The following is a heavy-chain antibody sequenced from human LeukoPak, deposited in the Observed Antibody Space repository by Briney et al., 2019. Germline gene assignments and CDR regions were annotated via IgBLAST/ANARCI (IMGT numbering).Heavy chain of an antibody. CDR3: ARSPDILTGENFDY. CDR1: GFTFRDYA. J-gene: IGHJ4*02. V-gene: IGHV3-48*01. D-gene: IGHD3-9*01. CDR2: IGVGSSTK. Sequence: GGSLRLSCAASGFTFRDYAMNWVRQAPGKGLEWVSYIGVGSSTKYYGDSVKGRFTISRDDAKNSVYLQMNSLRAEDTAVYYCARSPDILTGENFDYWGQGTLVTVSS.